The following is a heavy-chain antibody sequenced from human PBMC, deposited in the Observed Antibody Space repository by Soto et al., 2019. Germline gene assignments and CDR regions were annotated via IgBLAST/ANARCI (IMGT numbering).Heavy chain of an antibody. J-gene: IGHJ5*02. CDR1: GYSTSSGYY. V-gene: IGHV4-38-2*01. Sequence: SETLSLTCAVSGYSTSSGYYWGWIRQPPGKGLEWIGSVHYSGSTYYNPSLKSRVTISIDTSKNQISLKLTSVTAADTAVYYCARVDNIVAVKWFDPWGQGTLVTVSS. D-gene: IGHD6-13*01. CDR2: VHYSGST. CDR3: ARVDNIVAVKWFDP.